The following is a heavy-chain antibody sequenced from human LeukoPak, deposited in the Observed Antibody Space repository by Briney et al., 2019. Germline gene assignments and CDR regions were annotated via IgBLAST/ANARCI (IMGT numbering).Heavy chain of an antibody. CDR1: GGPISSSSYY. D-gene: IGHD3-3*01. Sequence: SETLSLTCTVSGGPISSSSYYWGWIRQPPGKGLEWIGSIYYSGSTYYNPSLKSRVTISVDTSKNQFSLKLSSVTAADTAVYYCARGFYYDFWSGSNWFDPWGQGTLVTVSS. J-gene: IGHJ5*02. CDR2: IYYSGST. CDR3: ARGFYYDFWSGSNWFDP. V-gene: IGHV4-39*07.